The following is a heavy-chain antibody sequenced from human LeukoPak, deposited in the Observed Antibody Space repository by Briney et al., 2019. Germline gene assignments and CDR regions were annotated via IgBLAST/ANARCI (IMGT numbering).Heavy chain of an antibody. CDR3: ARGFDSKSTCFDY. J-gene: IGHJ4*02. CDR1: GGSISNYY. D-gene: IGHD5-12*01. CDR2: IYYSGST. V-gene: IGHV4-59*01. Sequence: KPSETLSLSCTVSGGSISNYYWNWLRQPPGKGLEWIGYIYYSGSTKYNPSLKSRVTMSLDTSKKQFSLRLTSVTAADTAVYYCARGFDSKSTCFDYWGLGTLVTVSS.